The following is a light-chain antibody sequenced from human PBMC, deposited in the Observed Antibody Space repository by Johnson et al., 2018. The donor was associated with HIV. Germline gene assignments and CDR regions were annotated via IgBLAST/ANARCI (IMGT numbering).Light chain of an antibody. Sequence: QSVLTQPPSVSAAPGQKVTISCSGSSSNIGNNYVSWYQQLPGTAPKLLIYDNNKRPSGIPDRFSASKSGTSATLGITGLQTGDEADYYCGTWDSSLISGGVCGTETKVTVL. V-gene: IGLV1-51*01. CDR1: SSNIGNNY. CDR2: DNN. CDR3: GTWDSSLISGGV. J-gene: IGLJ1*01.